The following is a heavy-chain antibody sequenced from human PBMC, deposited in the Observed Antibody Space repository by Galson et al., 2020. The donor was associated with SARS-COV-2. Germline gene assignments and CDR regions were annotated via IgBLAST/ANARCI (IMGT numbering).Heavy chain of an antibody. V-gene: IGHV4-4*07. CDR3: ARGALVTTLRAVDI. J-gene: IGHJ3*02. D-gene: IGHD3-9*01. CDR2: IYTSGTT. CDR1: GDSVSNSY. Sequence: SETLSLTCTVSGDSVSNSYLNWIRQPAGKGLEWIGRIYTSGTTNFNPSLKSRVTMSLDASKNQFSLKLTSMTAADTAVYYCARGALVTTLRAVDIWGQGTMVTVSS.